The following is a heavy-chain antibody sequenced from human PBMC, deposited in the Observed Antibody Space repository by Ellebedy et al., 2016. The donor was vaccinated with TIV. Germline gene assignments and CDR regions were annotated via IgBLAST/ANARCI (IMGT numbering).Heavy chain of an antibody. Sequence: ASVKVSCKTSGGSFLSHAFIWVRQAPGQGLEWMGRIIPVLGKPVYAQNFQGRVTITADKSTSTTYMELSNLRSEDTAVYYCARDGDCSGGSCYNSWGQGTLVTVSS. D-gene: IGHD2-15*01. CDR1: GGSFLSHA. CDR2: IIPVLGKP. CDR3: ARDGDCSGGSCYNS. J-gene: IGHJ4*02. V-gene: IGHV1-69*04.